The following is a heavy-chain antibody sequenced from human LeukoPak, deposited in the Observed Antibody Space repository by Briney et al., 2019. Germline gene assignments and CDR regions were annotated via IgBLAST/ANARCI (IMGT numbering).Heavy chain of an antibody. V-gene: IGHV3-23*01. Sequence: PGGSLRLSCAASGFTFRTYAMSWVRQAPGKGLEWVSTIFGSGDNTYYADSVKGRFTISRDNSKNTLYLQMNSLRAEDTAVYYCAKEMYGDYWYFDLWGRGTLVTVSS. J-gene: IGHJ2*01. CDR3: AKEMYGDYWYFDL. CDR2: IFGSGDNT. D-gene: IGHD4-17*01. CDR1: GFTFRTYA.